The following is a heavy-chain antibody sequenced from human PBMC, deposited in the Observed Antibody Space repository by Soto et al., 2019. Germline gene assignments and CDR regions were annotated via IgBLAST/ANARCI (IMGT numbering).Heavy chain of an antibody. V-gene: IGHV3-30-3*01. D-gene: IGHD2-2*01. CDR2: ISYDGSNK. J-gene: IGHJ6*02. Sequence: QVQLVESGGGVVQPGRSLRLSCAASGFTFSSYAMHWVRQAPGKGLEWVAVISYDGSNKYYADSVKGRFTISRDNSKNTLYLQMNSLRAEDTAVYYCARTGYCSSTSCLAPYYYGMDVWGQGTTVTVSS. CDR1: GFTFSSYA. CDR3: ARTGYCSSTSCLAPYYYGMDV.